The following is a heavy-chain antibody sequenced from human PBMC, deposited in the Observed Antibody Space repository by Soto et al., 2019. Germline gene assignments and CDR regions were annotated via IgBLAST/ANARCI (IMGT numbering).Heavy chain of an antibody. D-gene: IGHD2-15*01. CDR3: ARGLTRIVVVVAATPEINWFDP. CDR1: GGSFSGYY. J-gene: IGHJ5*02. Sequence: SETLSLTCAVYGGSFSGYYWSWIRQPPGKGLEWIGEINHSGSTNYNPSLKSRVTISVDTSKNQFSLKLSSVTAADTAVYYCARGLTRIVVVVAATPEINWFDPWGQGTLVTVSS. V-gene: IGHV4-34*01. CDR2: INHSGST.